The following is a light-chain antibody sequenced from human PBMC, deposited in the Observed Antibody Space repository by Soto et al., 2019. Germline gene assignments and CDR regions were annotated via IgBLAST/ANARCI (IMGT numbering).Light chain of an antibody. Sequence: QSALTQPASVSGSPGQSITISCTGSSSDVGSYNLVSWYQQHPGRAPKLILYEDTKRPSGVSNRFSGSKSGNTASLAISGLQAEDEADYYCDSYTSSRAYVFGIGTKVTVL. CDR1: SSDVGSYNL. CDR3: DSYTSSRAYV. J-gene: IGLJ1*01. V-gene: IGLV2-14*02. CDR2: EDT.